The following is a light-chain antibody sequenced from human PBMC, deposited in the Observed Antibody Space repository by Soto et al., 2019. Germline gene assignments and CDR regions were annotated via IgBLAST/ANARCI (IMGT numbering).Light chain of an antibody. CDR2: GIS. CDR3: QQFYDWST. Sequence: EIVMTQSPATLSVSPGERATLSCRASQRVGRNLAWYQQKPGQAPRLLIYGISTRATGIPARFSGSGSGTDFTLAISSLQSADFAVYYCQQFYDWSTFGLGTKVEIK. V-gene: IGKV3-15*01. CDR1: QRVGRN. J-gene: IGKJ3*01.